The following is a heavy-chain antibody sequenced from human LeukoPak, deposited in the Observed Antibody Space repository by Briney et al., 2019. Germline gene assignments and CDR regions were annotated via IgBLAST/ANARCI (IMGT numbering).Heavy chain of an antibody. D-gene: IGHD6-13*01. CDR3: VRFGYTSSLDY. J-gene: IGHJ4*02. V-gene: IGHV5-51*01. CDR2: IYPGDSDT. CDR1: GYSFTSYW. Sequence: GESLKISCKGSGYSFTSYWIGWVRQMPGKGLEWMGIIYPGDSDTKYSPSFQGQVTFSVDKSISTAYLHWSSLKASDTAMYYCVRFGYTSSLDYWGQGTLVTVSS.